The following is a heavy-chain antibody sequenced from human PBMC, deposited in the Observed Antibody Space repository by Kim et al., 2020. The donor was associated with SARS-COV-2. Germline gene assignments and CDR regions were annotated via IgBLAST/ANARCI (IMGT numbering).Heavy chain of an antibody. CDR1: GFTFSDYY. CDR2: ISSSGSTI. J-gene: IGHJ6*02. Sequence: GGSLRLSCAASGFTFSDYYMSWIRQAPGKGLEWVSYISSSGSTIYYADSVKGRFTISRDNAKNSLYLQMNSLRAEDTAVYYCARDSPSTTVVKGNYGMDVWGQGTTVTVSS. V-gene: IGHV3-11*01. CDR3: ARDSPSTTVVKGNYGMDV. D-gene: IGHD4-17*01.